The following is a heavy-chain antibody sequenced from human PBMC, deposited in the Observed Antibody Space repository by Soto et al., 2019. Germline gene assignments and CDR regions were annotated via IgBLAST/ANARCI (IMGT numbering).Heavy chain of an antibody. Sequence: QVQLVESGGGVVQPGRSLRLSCAASGFTFSSYGMHWVRQAPGKGLEWVAVISYDGSNKYYADSVKGRFTISRDNSKNTLYLQMNGLRAEDTAVYYCAKDVGIAVAGRGWFDPWGQGTLVTVSS. CDR2: ISYDGSNK. J-gene: IGHJ5*02. D-gene: IGHD6-19*01. CDR1: GFTFSSYG. V-gene: IGHV3-30*18. CDR3: AKDVGIAVAGRGWFDP.